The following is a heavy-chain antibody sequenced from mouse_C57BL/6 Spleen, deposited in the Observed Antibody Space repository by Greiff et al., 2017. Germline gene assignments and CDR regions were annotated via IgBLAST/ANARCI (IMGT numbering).Heavy chain of an antibody. Sequence: VKLVESGAELVKPGASVKLSCKASGYTFTEYTIHWVKQRSGQGLEWIGWFYPGSGSIKYNEKFKDKATLTADKSSSTVYMELSRLTSEDSAVYFCARHEDYYGSTAWFAYWGQGTLVTVSA. CDR2: FYPGSGSI. CDR1: GYTFTEYT. D-gene: IGHD1-1*01. V-gene: IGHV1-62-2*01. CDR3: ARHEDYYGSTAWFAY. J-gene: IGHJ3*01.